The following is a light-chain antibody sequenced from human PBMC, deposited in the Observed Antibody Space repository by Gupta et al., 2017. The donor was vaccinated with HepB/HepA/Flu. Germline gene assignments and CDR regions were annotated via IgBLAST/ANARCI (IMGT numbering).Light chain of an antibody. Sequence: SAPTQPASVSGTPGLSITLSCTRTSSDVCSYNYVSWYQQHPGKAPKLMIYDVRNRPSGVSYRFSGSKSGDTASLTISGLQAEDEADYYCSSYTSSSTLVFGGGTKLTVL. CDR2: DVR. CDR3: SSYTSSSTLV. V-gene: IGLV2-14*03. J-gene: IGLJ2*01. CDR1: SSDVCSYNY.